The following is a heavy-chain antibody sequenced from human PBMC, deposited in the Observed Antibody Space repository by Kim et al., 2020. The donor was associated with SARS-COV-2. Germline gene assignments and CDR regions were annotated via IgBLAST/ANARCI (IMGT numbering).Heavy chain of an antibody. Sequence: SETLSLTCTVSGGSINSGDYYWSWIRQPPGKDLEWIGHIYYSGSTYYNPSLKSRVTISGDTSKNQFSLKLSSVTAADTAVYYCARGFGGFMFDSWGQGTL. J-gene: IGHJ5*01. CDR1: GGSINSGDYY. D-gene: IGHD3-10*01. V-gene: IGHV4-30-4*01. CDR2: IYYSGST. CDR3: ARGFGGFMFDS.